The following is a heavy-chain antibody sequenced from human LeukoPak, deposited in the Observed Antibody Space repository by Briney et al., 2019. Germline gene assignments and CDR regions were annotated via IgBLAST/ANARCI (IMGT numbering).Heavy chain of an antibody. CDR1: GFTFSSYG. V-gene: IGHV3-23*01. D-gene: IGHD3-10*01. CDR2: ISGSGGST. J-gene: IGHJ5*02. CDR3: AKERVLLWFGSQDGFDP. Sequence: PGGSLRLSCAASGFTFSSYGMSWVRQAPGKGLEWVSAISGSGGSTYYADSVKGRFTISRDNSKNTLYLQMNSLRAEDTAVYYCAKERVLLWFGSQDGFDPWGQGTLVTVSS.